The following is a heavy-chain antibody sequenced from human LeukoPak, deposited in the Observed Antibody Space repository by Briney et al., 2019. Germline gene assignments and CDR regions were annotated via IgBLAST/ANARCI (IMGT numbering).Heavy chain of an antibody. V-gene: IGHV3-23*01. CDR3: AIYSSYGSYYDY. J-gene: IGHJ4*02. Sequence: PGGSLRLSCAASGFSFSDYWMSWVRQAPGKGLEWVSAISGSGGSTYYADSVKGRFTISRDNSKNTLYLQMNSLRAEDTAVYYCAIYSSYGSYYDYWGQGTLVTVSS. D-gene: IGHD2-15*01. CDR2: ISGSGGST. CDR1: GFSFSDYW.